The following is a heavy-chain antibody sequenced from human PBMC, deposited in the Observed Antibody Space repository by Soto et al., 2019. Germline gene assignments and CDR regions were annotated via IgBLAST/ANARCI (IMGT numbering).Heavy chain of an antibody. J-gene: IGHJ4*02. CDR3: AKGGASYTSCWYAN. CDR2: ISDSGDGT. V-gene: IGHV3-23*01. D-gene: IGHD6-13*01. CDR1: GFTFSSYA. Sequence: PGGSLRLSCAASGFTFSSYAMTWVRQAPGKGLEWISSISDSGDGTFYLDSVRGRFTISRDNSKDTLYLQMTSLRVEDTALYHCAKGGASYTSCWYANWGQGILVTVSS.